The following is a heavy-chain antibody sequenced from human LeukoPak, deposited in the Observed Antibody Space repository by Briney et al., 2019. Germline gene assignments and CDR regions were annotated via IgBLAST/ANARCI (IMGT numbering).Heavy chain of an antibody. CDR3: AKAPVTTCRGAFCYPFDY. J-gene: IGHJ4*02. V-gene: IGHV3-23*01. D-gene: IGHD2-15*01. Sequence: GGSLRLSCAASGFTLSSYAMSWVRQAPGKGLEWVSAISDTGNTYHADSVKGRFTISRDSSKNTLFLQMNRLKPEDAAVYYCAKAPVTTCRGAFCYPFDYWGLGTLVTVSS. CDR2: ISDTGNT. CDR1: GFTLSSYA.